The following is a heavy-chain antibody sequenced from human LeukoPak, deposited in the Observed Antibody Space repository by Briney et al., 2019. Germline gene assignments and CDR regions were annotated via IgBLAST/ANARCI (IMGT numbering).Heavy chain of an antibody. CDR1: GGSISSYY. Sequence: SETLSLTCTVSGGSISSYYWSWIRQPPGKGLEWIGYIYYSGSTNYNPSLKSRVTISVDTSKNQFSLKLSSVTAADTAVYYCARLNCGGDCYSSLRYYYYGMDVWGQGTTVTVSS. V-gene: IGHV4-59*08. J-gene: IGHJ6*02. CDR3: ARLNCGGDCYSSLRYYYYGMDV. D-gene: IGHD2-21*02. CDR2: IYYSGST.